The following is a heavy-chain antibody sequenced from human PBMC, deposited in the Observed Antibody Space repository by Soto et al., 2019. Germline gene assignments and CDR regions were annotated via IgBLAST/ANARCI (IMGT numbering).Heavy chain of an antibody. V-gene: IGHV3-23*01. J-gene: IGHJ6*03. CDR2: ISNSGGTT. CDR1: GFTFSSSA. CDR3: SKGSRGAYYYCMDV. Sequence: EVQMLESGGGLVQPGGSLRLYCAASGFTFSSSAMNWVRQAPGKGLEWVSSISNSGGTTSYADSVKGRFTISRDNSNNTLYLQMNSLRAEDTAVYYCSKGSRGAYYYCMDVWRKGTTVTVSS.